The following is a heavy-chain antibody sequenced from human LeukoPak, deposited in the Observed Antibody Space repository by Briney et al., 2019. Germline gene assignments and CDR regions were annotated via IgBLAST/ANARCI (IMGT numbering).Heavy chain of an antibody. V-gene: IGHV1-18*01. CDR2: ISAYNGNT. CDR1: GYTFTSYG. Sequence: GASVKVSCKASGYTFTSYGISWVRQAPGQGLEWMGWISAYNGNTNYAQKLQGRVTMTTDTSTSTAYMELRSLRSDDTAVYFCARDVWHDDYYFQNWGQGTLVIVSS. D-gene: IGHD4-17*01. J-gene: IGHJ1*01. CDR3: ARDVWHDDYYFQN.